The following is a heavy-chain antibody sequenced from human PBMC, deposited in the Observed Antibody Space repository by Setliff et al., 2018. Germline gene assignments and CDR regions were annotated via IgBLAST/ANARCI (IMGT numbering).Heavy chain of an antibody. J-gene: IGHJ5*02. Sequence: SETLSLTCTVSGGSISDSSWSWIRQPPGKGLEWIGCISSIGNTYYNPSLGSRLTISADTSNNQFSLNLISVTAADTAVYYCARAAKYDSSGYYGFWFDPWGQGNLGTSPQ. CDR2: ISSIGNT. CDR1: GGSISDSS. D-gene: IGHD3-22*01. V-gene: IGHV4-59*01. CDR3: ARAAKYDSSGYYGFWFDP.